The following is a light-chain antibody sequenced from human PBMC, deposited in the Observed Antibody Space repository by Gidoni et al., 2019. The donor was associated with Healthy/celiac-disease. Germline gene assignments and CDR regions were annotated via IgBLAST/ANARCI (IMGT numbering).Light chain of an antibody. CDR3: QQYGSPGT. V-gene: IGKV3-20*01. J-gene: IGKJ3*01. CDR1: QSVSSSY. Sequence: EIVLTQSPGTLSLSPGARATLSCRASQSVSSSYLAWYQQKPGQAPRLLIYGASSRATGIPDRFSGSGSGTDFTLTISRLEPEDFAVYYCQQYGSPGTCGPXTKVDIK. CDR2: GAS.